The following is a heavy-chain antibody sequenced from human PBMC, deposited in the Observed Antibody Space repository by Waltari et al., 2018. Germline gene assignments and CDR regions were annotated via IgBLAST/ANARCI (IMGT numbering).Heavy chain of an antibody. CDR3: AREGEGYGDYRPLDY. J-gene: IGHJ4*02. CDR1: GGTFSSYT. D-gene: IGHD4-17*01. V-gene: IGHV1-69*08. Sequence: QVQLVQSGAEVKKPGSSVKVSCKASGGTFSSYTISWVRQAPGQGLEWMGRSIPILGIANDAQKFQGRVTITADKSTSTADMELSSLRSEDTAVYYCAREGEGYGDYRPLDYWGQGTLVTVSS. CDR2: SIPILGIA.